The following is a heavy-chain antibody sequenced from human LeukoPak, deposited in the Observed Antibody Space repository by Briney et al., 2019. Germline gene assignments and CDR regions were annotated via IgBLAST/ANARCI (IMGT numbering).Heavy chain of an antibody. CDR1: GFTFSSYS. D-gene: IGHD2-15*01. J-gene: IGHJ6*03. CDR2: ISSRSSTI. CDR3: ARDGAVHCSGGSCYYRYYYYYYMDV. Sequence: HPGGSLRLSCAASGFTFSSYSMNWVRQAPGKGLEWVSYISSRSSTIYYADSVKGRFTISRDNAKNSLYLQMNRLRAEDTAVYYCARDGAVHCSGGSCYYRYYYYYYMDVWGKGTTVTVSS. V-gene: IGHV3-48*01.